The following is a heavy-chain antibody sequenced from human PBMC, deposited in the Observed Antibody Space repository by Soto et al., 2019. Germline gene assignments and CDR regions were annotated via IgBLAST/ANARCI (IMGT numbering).Heavy chain of an antibody. D-gene: IGHD3-22*01. Sequence: GGSLRLSCAASGFTFSSYAMHWVRQAPGKGLEWVAVISYDGSNKYYADSVKGRFTISRDNSKNTLYLQMNSLRAEDTAVYYCARDKGKDSSGSIIPHYYYGMDVWGQGTTVTVSS. V-gene: IGHV3-30-3*01. J-gene: IGHJ6*02. CDR3: ARDKGKDSSGSIIPHYYYGMDV. CDR1: GFTFSSYA. CDR2: ISYDGSNK.